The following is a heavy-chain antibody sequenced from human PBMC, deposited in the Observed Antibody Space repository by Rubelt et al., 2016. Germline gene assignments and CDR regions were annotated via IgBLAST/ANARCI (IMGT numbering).Heavy chain of an antibody. V-gene: IGHV4-39*01. D-gene: IGHD5-12*01. CDR1: GGSISSSSYY. CDR3: ARVPVPDYPSLYWYFDL. Sequence: QLQLQESGPGLVKPSETLSLTCTVSGGSISSSSYYWGWIRQPPGKGLEWIGSIYYSGSPYYNPSLMCRVTISVDTSKNQFSLKLSSVTAADTAVYYCARVPVPDYPSLYWYFDLWGRGTLVTVSS. J-gene: IGHJ2*01. CDR2: IYYSGSP.